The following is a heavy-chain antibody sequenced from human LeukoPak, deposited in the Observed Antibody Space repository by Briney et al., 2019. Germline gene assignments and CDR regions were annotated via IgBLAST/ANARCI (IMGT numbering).Heavy chain of an antibody. CDR3: AREGEDSSGYYFGAFDI. CDR2: INHSGST. Sequence: SETLSLTCAVYGGSFSGYYWSWIRQPPGKGLEWIGEINHSGSTNYNPSLKSRVTISVDRSKNQFSLKLSSVTAADTAVYYCAREGEDSSGYYFGAFDIWGQGTMVTVSS. CDR1: GGSFSGYY. D-gene: IGHD3-22*01. V-gene: IGHV4-34*01. J-gene: IGHJ3*02.